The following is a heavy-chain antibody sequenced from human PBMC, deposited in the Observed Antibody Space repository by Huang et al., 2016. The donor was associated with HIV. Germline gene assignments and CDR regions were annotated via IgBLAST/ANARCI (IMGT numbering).Heavy chain of an antibody. CDR3: ARGVGNSNRGFDI. Sequence: QVQLVQSGAEMKKSGSSVKVSCKASGGTFSSFSFTWVRQAPGHGLEWMGGIIPLHDKTDLAQKFRGRGTLTADESTKTAVMELSGLTSQDTAVYYCARGVGNSNRGFDIWGQGTLVTVS. V-gene: IGHV1-69*10. CDR2: IIPLHDKT. CDR1: GGTFSSFS. D-gene: IGHD5-18*01. J-gene: IGHJ4*02.